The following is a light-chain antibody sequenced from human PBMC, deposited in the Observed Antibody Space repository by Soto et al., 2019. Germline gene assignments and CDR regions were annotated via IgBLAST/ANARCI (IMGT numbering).Light chain of an antibody. CDR3: SSYTSNSTVL. CDR1: NSDVGGYNY. V-gene: IGLV2-14*01. CDR2: EVS. Sequence: QSALTQPASVSASPGQSITISCTGTNSDVGGYNYVSWYQHHPGKAPKVMIYEVSNRPSGVSNRFSGSKSGNTASLTISGLQAEDEADYYCSSYTSNSTVLFGGGTKVTVL. J-gene: IGLJ2*01.